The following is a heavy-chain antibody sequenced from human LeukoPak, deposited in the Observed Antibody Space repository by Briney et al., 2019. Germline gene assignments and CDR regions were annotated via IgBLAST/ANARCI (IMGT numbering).Heavy chain of an antibody. D-gene: IGHD3-10*01. Sequence: GGSLRLSCAASGFTFSSYAVSWVRQAPGKGLEWVSAISGSGGSTYYADSVKGRFTISRDNSKNTLCLQMNSLRAEDTAVYYCAKVSFGELWDFDYWGQGTLVTVSS. CDR1: GFTFSSYA. CDR3: AKVSFGELWDFDY. V-gene: IGHV3-23*01. J-gene: IGHJ4*02. CDR2: ISGSGGST.